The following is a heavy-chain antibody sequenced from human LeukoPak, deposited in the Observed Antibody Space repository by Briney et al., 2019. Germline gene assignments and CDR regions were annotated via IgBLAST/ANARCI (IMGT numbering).Heavy chain of an antibody. D-gene: IGHD6-13*01. CDR1: GGTFSSYA. V-gene: IGHV1-69*13. J-gene: IGHJ4*02. CDR3: ARGYSSSWYGGSYFDY. CDR2: IIPIFGTA. Sequence: SVKVSCKASGGTFSSYAISWVRQAPGQGLEWMGGIIPIFGTANYAQKFQGRVTITADESTSTAYMELSSLRSEDTAVYYCARGYSSSWYGGSYFDYWGRGTLVTVSS.